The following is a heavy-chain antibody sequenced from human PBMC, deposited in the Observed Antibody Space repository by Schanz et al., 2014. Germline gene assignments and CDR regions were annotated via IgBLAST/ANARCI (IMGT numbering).Heavy chain of an antibody. CDR2: ISPSSSYI. D-gene: IGHD1-26*01. V-gene: IGHV3-21*01. J-gene: IGHJ4*02. CDR1: GFTFSSYN. Sequence: EVQLVESGGGLVRPGDSLRLSCAASGFTFSSYNINWVRQAPGKGLEYISSISPSSSYIYYADSVKGRFTISRDNAKNSLYLHLNSLRAEDTAVYYCAREVGGSFGQHYWGQGALVTVSS. CDR3: AREVGGSFGQHY.